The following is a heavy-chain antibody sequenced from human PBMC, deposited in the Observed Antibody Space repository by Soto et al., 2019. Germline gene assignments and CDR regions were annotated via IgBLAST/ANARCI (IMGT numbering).Heavy chain of an antibody. D-gene: IGHD3-3*01. Sequence: SETLSLTCTVSGGSISSSSYYWGWIRQPPGKGLEWIGSIYYSGSTYYNPSLKSRVTISVDTSKNQFSLKLSSVTAADTAVYYCARQPLVWSGNSYYYMDVWGKGTTVTVSS. CDR1: GGSISSSSYY. CDR2: IYYSGST. J-gene: IGHJ6*03. CDR3: ARQPLVWSGNSYYYMDV. V-gene: IGHV4-39*01.